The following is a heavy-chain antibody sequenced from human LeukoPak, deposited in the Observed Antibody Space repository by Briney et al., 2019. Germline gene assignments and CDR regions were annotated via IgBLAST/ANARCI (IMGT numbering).Heavy chain of an antibody. Sequence: ASVKVSCKASGGTFSSYAISWVRQAPGQGLEWVGGIIPIFGTANYAQKFQGRVTITADKSTSTAYMELSSLRSEDTAVYYCALREGDYGDYSPLDYWGQGTLVTVSS. CDR1: GGTFSSYA. CDR3: ALREGDYGDYSPLDY. V-gene: IGHV1-69*06. D-gene: IGHD4-17*01. J-gene: IGHJ4*02. CDR2: IIPIFGTA.